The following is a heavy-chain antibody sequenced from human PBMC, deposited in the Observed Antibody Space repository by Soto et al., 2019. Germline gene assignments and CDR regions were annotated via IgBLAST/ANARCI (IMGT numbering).Heavy chain of an antibody. CDR1: GDSINSDKYY. V-gene: IGHV4-61*01. CDR2: IYYSGST. CDR3: ARSGDYGDYFGDAFDI. Sequence: PSETLSLTCSVSGDSINSDKYYWSWIRQPPGKGLEWIGYIYYSGSTNYNPSLKSRVTISVDTSKNQFSLKLSSVTAADTAVYYCARSGDYGDYFGDAFDIWGQGTMVTVSS. D-gene: IGHD4-17*01. J-gene: IGHJ3*02.